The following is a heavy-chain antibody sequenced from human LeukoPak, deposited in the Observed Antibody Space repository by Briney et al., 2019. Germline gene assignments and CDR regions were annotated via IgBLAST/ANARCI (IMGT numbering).Heavy chain of an antibody. CDR3: ARGWGVDY. J-gene: IGHJ4*01. D-gene: IGHD3-16*01. CDR2: INSDGSST. Sequence: GGSLRLSCAASGFXFSSYWIQWVRQAPGKGLVWVSRINSDGSSTGYADSVEGRFTISRDNAKNTLYLQMNSLRAEDTAVYYCARGWGVDYWGQGTLVTVSS. CDR1: GFXFSSYW. V-gene: IGHV3-74*01.